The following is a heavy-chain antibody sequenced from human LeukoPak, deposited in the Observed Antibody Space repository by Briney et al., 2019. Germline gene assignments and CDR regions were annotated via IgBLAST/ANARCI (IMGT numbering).Heavy chain of an antibody. CDR2: INPNSGGT. D-gene: IGHD3-3*01. Sequence: GASVKVSCKASGYTFTGYYMHWVRQAPGQGLEWMGWINPNSGGTNYTQKFQGRVTMTRDTSISTAYMELSRLRSDDTAVYYCAREDRFTIFRVVNYWGQGTLVTVSS. CDR3: AREDRFTIFRVVNY. J-gene: IGHJ4*02. V-gene: IGHV1-2*02. CDR1: GYTFTGYY.